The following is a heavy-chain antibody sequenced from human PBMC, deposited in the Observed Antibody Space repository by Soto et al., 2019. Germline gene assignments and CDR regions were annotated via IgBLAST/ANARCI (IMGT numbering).Heavy chain of an antibody. D-gene: IGHD2-2*01. CDR2: IYYSEST. V-gene: IGHV4-31*03. CDR1: GGSISSGRYY. Sequence: SETLSLTCTVSGGSISSGRYYWSWVRQLPGKGLEWIGYIYYSESTYYNPSLTSRVTISVDTSKNQFSLKLSSVTAADTAVYYCASTPPHFCSSTSCHAFDIWGQGTMVTVSS. J-gene: IGHJ3*02. CDR3: ASTPPHFCSSTSCHAFDI.